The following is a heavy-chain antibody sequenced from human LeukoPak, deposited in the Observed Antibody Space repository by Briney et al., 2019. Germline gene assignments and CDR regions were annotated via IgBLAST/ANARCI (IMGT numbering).Heavy chain of an antibody. CDR2: INHSGST. D-gene: IGHD6-13*01. J-gene: IGHJ1*01. CDR1: GGSFSGYY. Sequence: SETLSLTCAVYGGSFSGYYWSWIPQPPGKGLEWIVEINHSGSTNYNPSLKSRVTISVDTSKNQFSLKLSSVTAADTAVYYCARREYSSWKTRHEYFQHWGQGTLVTVSS. CDR3: ARREYSSWKTRHEYFQH. V-gene: IGHV4-34*01.